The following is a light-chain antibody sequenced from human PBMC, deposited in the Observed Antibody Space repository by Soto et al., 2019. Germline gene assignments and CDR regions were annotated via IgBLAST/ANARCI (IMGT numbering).Light chain of an antibody. CDR2: GAS. V-gene: IGKV3-20*01. J-gene: IGKJ1*01. CDR1: QSVSSY. Sequence: EIVFTQAPATLPLSPGERATLSCRASQSVSSYLAWYQQKPGQAARLLIYGASTRATGIPDRFRGRGSGTDCPLTISRLEPEDFEEYYCHQYDSWTFGQGTKVDIK. CDR3: HQYDSWT.